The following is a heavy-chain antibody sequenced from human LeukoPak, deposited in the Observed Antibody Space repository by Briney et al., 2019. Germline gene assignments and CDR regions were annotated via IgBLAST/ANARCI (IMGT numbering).Heavy chain of an antibody. CDR1: GASITTYF. D-gene: IGHD5-12*01. J-gene: IGHJ4*02. Sequence: SETLSLTCTVSGASITTYFWSWIRQPPGKGLEWIGYIYYSGSTNYNPSLRSRVTISVDASKNQFSLKLSSVTAADTAVYYCARQGYSAYEILDYWGQGTLVTVSS. CDR2: IYYSGST. V-gene: IGHV4-59*08. CDR3: ARQGYSAYEILDY.